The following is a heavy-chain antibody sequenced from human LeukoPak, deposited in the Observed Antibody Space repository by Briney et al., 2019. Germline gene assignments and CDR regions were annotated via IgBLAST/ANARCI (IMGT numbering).Heavy chain of an antibody. CDR1: GYTFTSYG. J-gene: IGHJ5*02. Sequence: RGSVKVSCKASGYTFTSYGISWVRQAPGQGVEWMGWISAYNGNTNYAQKLQGRVTMTTDTSTSTAYMELRSLRSDDTAVYYCARDRSYGYLDWFDPWGQGTLVTVSS. D-gene: IGHD5-18*01. V-gene: IGHV1-18*01. CDR3: ARDRSYGYLDWFDP. CDR2: ISAYNGNT.